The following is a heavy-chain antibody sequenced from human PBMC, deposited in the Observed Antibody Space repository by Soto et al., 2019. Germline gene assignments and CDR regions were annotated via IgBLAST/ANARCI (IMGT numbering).Heavy chain of an antibody. D-gene: IGHD1-26*01. CDR1: GFTFGSYG. V-gene: IGHV3-23*01. CDR3: AKAKGRSNFYYSGLDV. J-gene: IGHJ6*02. Sequence: GGSLRLSCAASGFTFGSYGMTWVRQAPGKGLECVSGITAATGTTYYADSVKGRFTISRDLSTNTLFLQMNSLRAADSAVYYCAKAKGRSNFYYSGLDVWGQGTTVTVSS. CDR2: ITAATGTT.